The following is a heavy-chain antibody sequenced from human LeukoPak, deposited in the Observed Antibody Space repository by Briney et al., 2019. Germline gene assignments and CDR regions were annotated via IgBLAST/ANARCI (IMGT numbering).Heavy chain of an antibody. CDR2: IYHSGST. D-gene: IGHD3-9*01. CDR1: GGSISSGGYS. J-gene: IGHJ4*02. CDR3: ARAVLRYFIGGQAMYYFDY. V-gene: IGHV4-30-2*01. Sequence: SETLSLTCAVSGGSISSGGYSWSWIRQPPGKGLEWIGYIYHSGSTYYDPSLKSRVTISVDRSKNQFSLKLSSVTAADTAVYYCARAVLRYFIGGQAMYYFDYWGQGTLVTVSS.